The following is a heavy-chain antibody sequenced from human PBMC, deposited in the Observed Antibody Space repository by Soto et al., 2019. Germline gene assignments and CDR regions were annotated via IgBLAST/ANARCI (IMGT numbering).Heavy chain of an antibody. V-gene: IGHV3-23*01. D-gene: IGHD3-3*01. CDR2: ISGRGDST. Sequence: PGGSLRLSCAASGFTFSTYAMSWVRQAPGKGLEWVSAISGRGDSTYYADSVKGRCTVSRDNSKNTMYLQMHSLGADDTAVYYCAKALHDFWSGFSYGLDVWGHGTTVTVS. CDR3: AKALHDFWSGFSYGLDV. CDR1: GFTFSTYA. J-gene: IGHJ6*02.